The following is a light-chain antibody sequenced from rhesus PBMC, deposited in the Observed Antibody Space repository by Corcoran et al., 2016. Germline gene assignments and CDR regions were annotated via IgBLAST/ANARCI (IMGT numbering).Light chain of an antibody. CDR1: QTISSY. V-gene: IGKV1-44*01. CDR2: AAS. J-gene: IGKJ1*01. Sequence: DIQMTQSPSSLSASVGDRVTITCRASQTISSYLAWYQQKPGKVPKLLIYAASSLESGVPSRFSGSGSGTEFTLTISSLQPEDFATYYCQQHNSPPPAFGQGTKVEIK. CDR3: QQHNSPPPA.